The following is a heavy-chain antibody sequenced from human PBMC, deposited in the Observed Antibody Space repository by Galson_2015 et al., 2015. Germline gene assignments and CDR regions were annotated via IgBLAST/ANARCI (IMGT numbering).Heavy chain of an antibody. V-gene: IGHV6-1*01. CDR3: AREYYGDYGSFERVFDY. D-gene: IGHD4-17*01. CDR2: TYYRSKWYN. J-gene: IGHJ4*02. Sequence: CATSGDSVSSNSAAWNWIRQSPSRGLEWLGRTYYRSKWYNDYAVSVKSRITINPDTSKNQFSLQLNSVTPEDTAVYYCAREYYGDYGSFERVFDYWGQGTLVTVSS. CDR1: GDSVSSNSAA.